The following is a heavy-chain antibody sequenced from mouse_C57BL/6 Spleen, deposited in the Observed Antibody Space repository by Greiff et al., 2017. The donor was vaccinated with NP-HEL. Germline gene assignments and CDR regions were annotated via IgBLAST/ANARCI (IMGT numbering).Heavy chain of an antibody. CDR1: GYTFTSYW. Sequence: VQLQQPGAELVKPGASVKLSCKASGYTFTSYWMQWVKQRPGQGLEWIGEIDPSDSYTNYNQKFKGKATLTVDTSSSTAYMQLSSLTSEDSAVYYCARTEAAQATDAMYYWGQGTSVTVAS. V-gene: IGHV1-50*01. CDR3: ARTEAAQATDAMYY. CDR2: IDPSDSYT. D-gene: IGHD3-2*02. J-gene: IGHJ4*01.